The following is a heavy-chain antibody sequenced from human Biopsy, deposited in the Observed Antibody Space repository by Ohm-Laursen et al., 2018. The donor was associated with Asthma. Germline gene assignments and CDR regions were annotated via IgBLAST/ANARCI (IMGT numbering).Heavy chain of an antibody. CDR3: ARKAGSCISRTCYSLDF. J-gene: IGHJ4*02. CDR2: INSVFGTT. CDR1: GGTFNTYV. V-gene: IGHV1-69*01. Sequence: SSVKVSCTSLGGTFNTYVIGWARQAPGQGLGWLGGINSVFGTTTYPQKFQDRVTITADDSASTVYMELSSLRSEDTAVYYCARKAGSCISRTCYSLDFWGQGTLVTVSP. D-gene: IGHD2-2*01.